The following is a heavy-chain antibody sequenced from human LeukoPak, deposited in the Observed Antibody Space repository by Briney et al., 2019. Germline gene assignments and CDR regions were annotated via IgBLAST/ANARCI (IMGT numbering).Heavy chain of an antibody. V-gene: IGHV3-33*06. CDR1: GFTFSSYG. CDR2: IWYDGSNK. CDR3: AKDLNQLLDY. J-gene: IGHJ4*02. Sequence: GRSLRLSCAASGFTFSSYGMHWVRQAPGKGLEWVAVIWYDGSNKYYADSVKGRFTISRDNSKNTLYLQMNSLRAEDMAVYYCAKDLNQLLDYWGQGTLVTVSS. D-gene: IGHD2-2*01.